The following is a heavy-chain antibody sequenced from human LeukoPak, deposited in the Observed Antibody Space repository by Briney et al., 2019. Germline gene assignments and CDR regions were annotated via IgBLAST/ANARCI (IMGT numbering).Heavy chain of an antibody. CDR1: GFTFSRYE. D-gene: IGHD4-23*01. Sequence: PGGSLRLSCAASGFTFSRYEMNWVRQAPGKGLEWVSYISSSGRAIYYADSVKGRFTVSRDNAKNSLYLQMNSLRAEDTAVYYCARCPRWAHFDYWGQGTLVTVSS. CDR3: ARCPRWAHFDY. V-gene: IGHV3-48*03. J-gene: IGHJ4*02. CDR2: ISSSGRAI.